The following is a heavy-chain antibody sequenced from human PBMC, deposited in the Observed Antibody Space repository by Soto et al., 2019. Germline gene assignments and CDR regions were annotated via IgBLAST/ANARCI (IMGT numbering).Heavy chain of an antibody. CDR3: ARRGDGYNYYWYFDL. V-gene: IGHV5-51*01. Sequence: PGESLKSSCKGSGYSFTSYWIGWVRQMPGKGLEWMGIIYPGDSDTRYSPSFQGQVTISADKSISTAYLQWSSLKASDTAMYYCARRGDGYNYYWYFDLWGRGTLVTVSS. J-gene: IGHJ2*01. CDR1: GYSFTSYW. D-gene: IGHD1-1*01. CDR2: IYPGDSDT.